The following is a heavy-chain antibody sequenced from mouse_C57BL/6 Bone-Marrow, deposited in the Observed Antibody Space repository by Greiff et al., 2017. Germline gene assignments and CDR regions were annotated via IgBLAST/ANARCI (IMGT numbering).Heavy chain of an antibody. V-gene: IGHV14-2*01. CDR2: IDPEDGET. D-gene: IGHD1-1*02. J-gene: IGHJ4*01. CDR3: ASGWCSYAMDY. Sequence: VQLQQSGAELVKPGASVKLSCTASGFNIKDYYMHWVKQRTEQGLEWIGRIDPEDGETKYAPKFKGKATITADTSSNTAYLQLSSLTSEDTAVYYCASGWCSYAMDYWGQGTSVTVSS. CDR1: GFNIKDYY.